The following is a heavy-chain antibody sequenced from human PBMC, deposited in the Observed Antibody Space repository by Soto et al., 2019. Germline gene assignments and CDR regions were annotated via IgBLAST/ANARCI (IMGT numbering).Heavy chain of an antibody. V-gene: IGHV3-48*02. CDR3: ARVNSGYGWYDAFDI. CDR1: GFTFSSYS. CDR2: ISSSSSTI. Sequence: HPGGSLRLSCAASGFTFSSYSMNWVRQAPGKGLEWVSYISSSSSTIYYADSVKGRFTISRDNAKNSLYLQMNSLRDEDTAVYYCARVNSGYGWYDAFDIWGQGTMVTVSS. J-gene: IGHJ3*02. D-gene: IGHD5-12*01.